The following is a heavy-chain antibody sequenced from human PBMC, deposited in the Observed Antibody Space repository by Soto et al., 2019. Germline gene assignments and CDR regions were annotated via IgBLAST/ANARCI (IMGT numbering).Heavy chain of an antibody. Sequence: PGESLKISCKGSGYSFTSYWIGWVRQMPGKGLELMGIIYPGDSDTRYSPSFQGQVTISADKSISTAYLQWSSLKASDTAMYYCARVGSYYYDSSGYYRSAFDIWGQGTMVTVSS. CDR1: GYSFTSYW. J-gene: IGHJ3*02. CDR3: ARVGSYYYDSSGYYRSAFDI. CDR2: IYPGDSDT. V-gene: IGHV5-51*01. D-gene: IGHD3-22*01.